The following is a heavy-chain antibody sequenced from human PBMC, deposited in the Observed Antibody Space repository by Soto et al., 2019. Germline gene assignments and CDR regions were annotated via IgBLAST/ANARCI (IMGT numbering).Heavy chain of an antibody. CDR2: ISDSGDTT. CDR1: GFTFSSYA. J-gene: IGHJ4*02. CDR3: AIGGPFDY. Sequence: GGSLRLSCAASGFTFSSYAMSWVRQAPGKGLEWVSGISDSGDTTYYADSVKGRFTISRDNSKNTLYLQMNSLRAEDTAVYYCAIGGPFDYWGQGTLVTVSS. V-gene: IGHV3-23*01.